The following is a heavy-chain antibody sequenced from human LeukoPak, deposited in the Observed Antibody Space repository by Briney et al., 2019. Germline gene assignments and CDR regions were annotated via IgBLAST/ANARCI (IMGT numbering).Heavy chain of an antibody. Sequence: SVKVSCKASGGTFSSYAISWVRQAPGQGLEWMGGIIPIFGTANYAQKFQGRVTITADESTSTAYMELSSLRSEDTAVYYCAREAVAGTNWFDPWGQGTLVTVSS. J-gene: IGHJ5*02. D-gene: IGHD6-19*01. CDR2: IIPIFGTA. CDR1: GGTFSSYA. V-gene: IGHV1-69*13. CDR3: AREAVAGTNWFDP.